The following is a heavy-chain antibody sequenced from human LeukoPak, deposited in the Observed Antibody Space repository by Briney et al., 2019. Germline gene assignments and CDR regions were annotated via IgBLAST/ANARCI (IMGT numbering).Heavy chain of an antibody. V-gene: IGHV3-21*01. D-gene: IGHD4-17*01. CDR1: GFTFSSYA. CDR2: ISSSSSYI. Sequence: GGSLRLSCAASGFTFSSYAMSWVRQAPGKGLEWVSSISSSSSYIYYADSVKGRFTISRDNAKNSLYLQMNSLRAEDTAVYYCARAGTVTTPGTDYWGQGTLVTVSS. CDR3: ARAGTVTTPGTDY. J-gene: IGHJ4*02.